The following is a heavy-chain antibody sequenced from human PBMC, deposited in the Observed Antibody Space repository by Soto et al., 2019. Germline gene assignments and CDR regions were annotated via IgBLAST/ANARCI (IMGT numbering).Heavy chain of an antibody. CDR2: ISWDGGST. CDR3: AKTGGIAARLYYYYGMDV. D-gene: IGHD6-6*01. Sequence: PGWSMRICCASCGFRLDISTMPLALQTQGKGLEWVSLISWDGGSTYYADSVKGRFTISRDNSKNSLYLQMNSLRTEDTALYYCAKTGGIAARLYYYYGMDVWGQGTTVTVSS. V-gene: IGHV3-43*01. J-gene: IGHJ6*02. CDR1: GFRLDIST.